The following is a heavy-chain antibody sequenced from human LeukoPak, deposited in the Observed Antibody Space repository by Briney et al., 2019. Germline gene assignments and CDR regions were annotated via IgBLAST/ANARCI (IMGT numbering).Heavy chain of an antibody. CDR2: ISESGTYI. CDR3: AGDSSSAFDL. Sequence: GGSLRLSCAASGFTFSSYAMSWVRQAPGKGPEWVSSISESGTYIYYADSLKGRFTISRDNAKTSVYLQMNSLRVEDTAVYYCAGDSSSAFDLWGQGTLITVSS. D-gene: IGHD6-6*01. CDR1: GFTFSSYA. J-gene: IGHJ3*01. V-gene: IGHV3-21*01.